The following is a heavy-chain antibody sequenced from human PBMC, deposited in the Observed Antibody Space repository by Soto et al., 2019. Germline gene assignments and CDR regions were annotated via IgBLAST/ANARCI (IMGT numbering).Heavy chain of an antibody. V-gene: IGHV3-30*18. CDR1: GFTFNTYG. CDR3: AKSPNFYCSSPNCYKYYFDH. J-gene: IGHJ4*02. Sequence: GGSLRLSCAASGFTFNTYGMHWVRQAPGKWLEWVAVISYDGSEKYYVDSVKGRFTISKDNSKNTLYLQMNSLRPEDTAVYYCAKSPNFYCSSPNCYKYYFDHWGQGXRVT. CDR2: ISYDGSEK. D-gene: IGHD2-2*02.